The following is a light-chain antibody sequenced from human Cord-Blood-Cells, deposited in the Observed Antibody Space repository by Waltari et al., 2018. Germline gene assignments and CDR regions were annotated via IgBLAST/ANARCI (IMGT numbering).Light chain of an antibody. J-gene: IGKJ1*01. CDR2: AAS. CDR3: QQSYSTPRT. V-gene: IGKV1-39*01. CDR1: QSISSY. Sequence: DLQMTQSPSSLSASVGDRVTITCRASQSISSYLNWYQQKPGKAPKLLIYAASSLQSGVPSRFSGSGSCTDFTLTISSLQPEDFATYSCQQSYSTPRTFGQGTKVEIK.